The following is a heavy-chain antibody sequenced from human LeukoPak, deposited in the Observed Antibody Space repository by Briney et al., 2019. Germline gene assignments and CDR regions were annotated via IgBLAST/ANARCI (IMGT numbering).Heavy chain of an antibody. Sequence: PGGSLRLSCAASGFTFSSYAMSWVRQAPGKGLEWIGEINHSGSTNYNPSLKSRVTISVDTSKNQFSLKLSSVTAADTAVYYCARHGIAARRKNAFDIWGQGTMVTVSS. CDR3: ARHGIAARRKNAFDI. V-gene: IGHV4-34*01. CDR1: GFTFSSYA. D-gene: IGHD6-6*01. J-gene: IGHJ3*02. CDR2: INHSGST.